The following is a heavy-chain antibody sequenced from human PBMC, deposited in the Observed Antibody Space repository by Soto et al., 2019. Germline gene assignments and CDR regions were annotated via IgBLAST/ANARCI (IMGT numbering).Heavy chain of an antibody. CDR3: ARAPTEYDSSPPGLCYFDL. Sequence: SETLSLTCTVSGGSISSGGYYWSWIRQHPGKGLEWIGYIYYSGSTYYNPSLKSRVTMSVDTSKNQFSLKLSSVTAADTAVYYCARAPTEYDSSPPGLCYFDLWGRGTLVTVSS. CDR2: IYYSGST. J-gene: IGHJ2*01. D-gene: IGHD3-22*01. CDR1: GGSISSGGYY. V-gene: IGHV4-31*03.